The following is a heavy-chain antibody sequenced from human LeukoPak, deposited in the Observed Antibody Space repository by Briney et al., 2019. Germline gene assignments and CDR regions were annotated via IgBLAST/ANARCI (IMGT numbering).Heavy chain of an antibody. D-gene: IGHD4-17*01. CDR3: ARGADYGEDY. CDR1: GGSFSGYY. CDR2: INHSGST. J-gene: IGHJ4*02. V-gene: IGHV4-34*01. Sequence: SETLSLTCAVYGGSFSGYYWSWIRQPPGKGLEWIGEINHSGSTNYNPSLKSRATISVDTSKNQFSLKLSSVTAADTAVYYCARGADYGEDYWGQGTLVTVSS.